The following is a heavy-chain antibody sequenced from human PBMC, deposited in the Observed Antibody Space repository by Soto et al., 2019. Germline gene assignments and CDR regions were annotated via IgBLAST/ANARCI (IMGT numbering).Heavy chain of an antibody. CDR2: IYYTGST. Sequence: SETLSLTCTVSGGSISSSSYYWGWIRQQPGKGLEWIGSIYYTGSTYYNPSLKSRVTISVDTSKRQISLRLSSVTAADTAMYYWSITYYDDLTVTLDYWGQGTQVTVSS. D-gene: IGHD3-9*01. J-gene: IGHJ4*02. V-gene: IGHV4-39*01. CDR1: GGSISSSSYY. CDR3: SITYYDDLTVTLDY.